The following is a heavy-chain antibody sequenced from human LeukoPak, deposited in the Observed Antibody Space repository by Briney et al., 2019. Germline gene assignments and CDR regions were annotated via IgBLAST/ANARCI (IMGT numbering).Heavy chain of an antibody. V-gene: IGHV3-21*01. CDR1: GFTFRSYS. D-gene: IGHD2-2*01. Sequence: GGSLRLSCAASGFTFRSYSMNWVRQAPGKGLEWVSAIDPSSTYIYYADSVKGRFAISRDNAENSLYLQMNSLRVEDTAVYYCARAPTVLVGYCSSSSCQADYWGQGTLVTVSS. J-gene: IGHJ4*02. CDR3: ARAPTVLVGYCSSSSCQADY. CDR2: IDPSSTYI.